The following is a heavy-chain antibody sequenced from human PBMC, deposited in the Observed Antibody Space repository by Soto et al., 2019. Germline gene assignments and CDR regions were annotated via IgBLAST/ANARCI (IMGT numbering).Heavy chain of an antibody. CDR2: INAGYGNT. CDR3: ARDTGAGTFEL. D-gene: IGHD1-1*01. V-gene: IGHV1-3*01. J-gene: IGHJ4*02. Sequence: ALVKVSCKASGYTFSSYAMHWVRQAPGQRLEWMGWINAGYGNTKSSQKFQDRVTISRDTSASTAYMELTSLRSEDTAVYYCARDTGAGTFELWGQGTLVTVSS. CDR1: GYTFSSYA.